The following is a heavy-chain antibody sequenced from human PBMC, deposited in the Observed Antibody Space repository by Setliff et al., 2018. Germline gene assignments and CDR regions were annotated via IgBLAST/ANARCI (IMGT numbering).Heavy chain of an antibody. CDR3: ACPDILTGLSDY. CDR2: ISSSGSTI. CDR1: GFTFSSYS. V-gene: IGHV3-48*04. D-gene: IGHD3-9*01. J-gene: IGHJ4*02. Sequence: GESLKISCAASGFTFSSYSMNWVRQAPGKGLEWVSYISSSGSTIFYADSVKGRFTISRDNAKKSLYLQMNSLRAEDTAVYYCACPDILTGLSDYWGQGTLVTVPQ.